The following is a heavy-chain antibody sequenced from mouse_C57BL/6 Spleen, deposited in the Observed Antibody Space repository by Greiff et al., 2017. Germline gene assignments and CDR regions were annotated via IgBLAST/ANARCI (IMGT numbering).Heavy chain of an antibody. Sequence: EVKVVESGGDLVKPGGSLKLSCAASGFTFSSYGMSWVRQTPDKRLEWVATISSGGSYTYYPDSVKGRFTISRDYAKNTLYLQMSSLKSEDTAMYYYARHHYDYDWFAYWGQGTLVTVSA. CDR2: ISSGGSYT. CDR1: GFTFSSYG. D-gene: IGHD2-4*01. V-gene: IGHV5-6*01. J-gene: IGHJ3*01. CDR3: ARHHYDYDWFAY.